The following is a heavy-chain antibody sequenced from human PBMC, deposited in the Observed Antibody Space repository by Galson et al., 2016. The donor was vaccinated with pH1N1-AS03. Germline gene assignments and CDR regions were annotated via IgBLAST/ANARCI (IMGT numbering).Heavy chain of an antibody. Sequence: SVKVSCKASGGTFSSYAITWMRQAPGQGLEWVGGIRPISGAASYAQKFQGRLTITADESTSTIHMELRSLTSEDTAGYYCARDRYYDAAGRDFYESEHCGQGTLVTVS. CDR2: IRPISGAA. CDR3: ARDRYYDAAGRDFYESEH. J-gene: IGHJ4*02. D-gene: IGHD3-16*01. CDR1: GGTFSSYA. V-gene: IGHV1-69*13.